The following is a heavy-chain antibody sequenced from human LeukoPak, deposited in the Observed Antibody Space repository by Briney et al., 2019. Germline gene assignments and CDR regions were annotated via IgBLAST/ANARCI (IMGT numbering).Heavy chain of an antibody. D-gene: IGHD5-18*01. CDR2: MNPNSGNT. J-gene: IGHJ4*02. CDR1: GYTLTSYD. Sequence: ASVKVSCKASGYTLTSYDINWVRQATGQGLEWMGWMNPNSGNTGYAQKFQGRVTMTRNTSISTAYMELSSLRSEDTAVYYCARGLGTATEFDYWGQGTLVTVSS. V-gene: IGHV1-8*01. CDR3: ARGLGTATEFDY.